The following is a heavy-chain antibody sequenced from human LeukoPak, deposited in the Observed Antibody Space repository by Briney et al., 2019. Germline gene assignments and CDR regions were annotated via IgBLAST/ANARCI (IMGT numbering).Heavy chain of an antibody. Sequence: ASVKVSCKASGGTFSSYAISWVRQAPGQGLEWMGRIIPIFGTANYAQKFQGRVTITTDESTSTAYMELSSLRSEDTAVYYCARVRLFPETRSIFQFDYWGQGTLVTVSS. J-gene: IGHJ4*02. CDR3: ARVRLFPETRSIFQFDY. V-gene: IGHV1-69*05. CDR1: GGTFSSYA. CDR2: IIPIFGTA. D-gene: IGHD3-3*01.